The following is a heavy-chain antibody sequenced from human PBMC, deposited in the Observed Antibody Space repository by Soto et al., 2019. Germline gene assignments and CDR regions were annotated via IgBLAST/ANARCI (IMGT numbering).Heavy chain of an antibody. CDR2: IFHDGTA. CDR1: GVSISSGNW. CDR3: ARLVYDTRLNYMYFDF. Sequence: QVKLQESGPGLATPSGTLSLTCAVSGVSISSGNWWTWVRQTPQRGLEYIGEIFHDGTANYYPSFERRVAISVDTSKNQFSLKLTSVTAADTANYFCARLVYDTRLNYMYFDFWGQGALVTVSS. V-gene: IGHV4-4*02. D-gene: IGHD2-8*01. J-gene: IGHJ4*02.